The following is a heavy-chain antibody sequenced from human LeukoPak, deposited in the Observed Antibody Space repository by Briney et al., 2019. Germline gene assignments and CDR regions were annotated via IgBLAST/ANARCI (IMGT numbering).Heavy chain of an antibody. CDR3: AKGEDIVVVPAASGEYFDY. CDR1: GFTFSSYG. V-gene: IGHV3-33*06. D-gene: IGHD2-2*01. CDR2: IWYDGSNK. J-gene: IGHJ4*02. Sequence: PGRSLRLSCGASGFTFSSYGMHWVRRAPGKGLEWVALIWYDGSNKYYADSVKGRFTISRDNSKNTLYLQMNSLRDEDTAVYYCAKGEDIVVVPAASGEYFDYWGQGTLV.